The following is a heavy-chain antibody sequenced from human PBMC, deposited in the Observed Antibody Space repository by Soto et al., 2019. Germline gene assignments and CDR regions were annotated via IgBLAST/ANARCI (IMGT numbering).Heavy chain of an antibody. V-gene: IGHV3-23*01. D-gene: IGHD3-16*01. CDR3: AKRGYDYILGSYLVAPAFDI. CDR2: ISGSGGST. Sequence: GGSLRLSCAASGFTFSSYAMSWVRQAPGKGLEWVSAISGSGGSTYYADSVKGRFTISRDNSKNTLYLQMNSLSAEDTAVYYCAKRGYDYILGSYLVAPAFDIWGQGTMVTVSS. J-gene: IGHJ3*02. CDR1: GFTFSSYA.